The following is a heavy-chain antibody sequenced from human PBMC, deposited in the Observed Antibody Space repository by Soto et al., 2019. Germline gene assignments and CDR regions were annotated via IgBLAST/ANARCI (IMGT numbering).Heavy chain of an antibody. CDR3: ARAPPVVTDV. Sequence: SETLSLTCTVSGDSISRYSWSWIRQPPGKGLEWIGNIHYNGKTKYSPTLKSRVTMSVDTSKNHFSLKLSSVTAADTAVYYCARAPPVVTDVWGKGTTVT. CDR1: GDSISRYS. CDR2: IHYNGKT. J-gene: IGHJ6*03. D-gene: IGHD5-18*01. V-gene: IGHV4-59*08.